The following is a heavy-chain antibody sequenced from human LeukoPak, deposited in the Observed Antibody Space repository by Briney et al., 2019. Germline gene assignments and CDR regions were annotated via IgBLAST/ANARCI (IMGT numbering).Heavy chain of an antibody. CDR2: HYYSGST. V-gene: IGHV4-39*07. CDR3: AREGSHGSGSYSDAFDI. J-gene: IGHJ3*02. CDR1: GGSINSSGYY. Sequence: SETLSLTCTVSGGSINSSGYYWGWIRRPPGKGLEWIGSHYYSGSTYYNPSLKSRVSISVDTSKNQFSLKLSSVTAADTAVYYCAREGSHGSGSYSDAFDIWGQGTKVTVSS. D-gene: IGHD3-10*01.